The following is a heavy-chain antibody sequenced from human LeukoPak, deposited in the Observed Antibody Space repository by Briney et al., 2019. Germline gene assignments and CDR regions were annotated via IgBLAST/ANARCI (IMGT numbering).Heavy chain of an antibody. CDR2: INHSGST. J-gene: IGHJ4*02. CDR1: GGSFSGYY. D-gene: IGHD6-19*01. Sequence: PSETLSLTCAVYGGSFSGYYWSWIRQPPGKGLEWIGEINHSGSTNYNPSLKSRVTISVDTSKNQFSLKLSSVTAADTAVYYCARDRASSGWYIGGYYFDYWGQGTLVTVSS. CDR3: ARDRASSGWYIGGYYFDY. V-gene: IGHV4-34*01.